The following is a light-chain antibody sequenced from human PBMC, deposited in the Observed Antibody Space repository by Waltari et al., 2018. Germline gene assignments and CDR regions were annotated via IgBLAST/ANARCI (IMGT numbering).Light chain of an antibody. J-gene: IGLJ2*01. Sequence: QSALTQPASVSGSPGQSITISCTGTSSDVGGYNYVSWYQHHPGKATKLIIYDVSRWPSGVSNRFSGSKSGNTASLTISGLQAEDVADYYCSSYAGYSAVVFGGGTKVTVL. V-gene: IGLV2-14*03. CDR3: SSYAGYSAVV. CDR2: DVS. CDR1: SSDVGGYNY.